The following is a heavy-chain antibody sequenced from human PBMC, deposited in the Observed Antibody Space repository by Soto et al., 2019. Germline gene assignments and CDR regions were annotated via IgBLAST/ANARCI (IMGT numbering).Heavy chain of an antibody. V-gene: IGHV3-30*04. CDR2: ISYDGSNK. Sequence: GGSLRLSCAASGFTFSSYAMHWVRQAPGKGLEWVAVISYDGSNKYYADSVKGRFTISRDNSKNTLYLQMNSLRAEDTDVYYCARGPYYYYYYMDVWGKGTTVTVSS. J-gene: IGHJ6*03. CDR1: GFTFSSYA. CDR3: ARGPYYYYYYMDV.